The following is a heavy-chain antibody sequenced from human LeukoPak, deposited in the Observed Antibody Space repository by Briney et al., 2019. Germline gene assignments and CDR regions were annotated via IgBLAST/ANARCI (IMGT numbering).Heavy chain of an antibody. CDR3: ARGSVVGGRDAFDI. Sequence: GRSLRLSCAASGFTFSSYAIHWVRQAPGKGLEWVAVISYDGSHEYYGDSVKSRFTISRDNFKNTLYLQMNSLRAEDTAVYYCARGSVVGGRDAFDIWGQGTMVTVSS. D-gene: IGHD1-26*01. CDR1: GFTFSSYA. J-gene: IGHJ3*02. CDR2: ISYDGSHE. V-gene: IGHV3-30-3*01.